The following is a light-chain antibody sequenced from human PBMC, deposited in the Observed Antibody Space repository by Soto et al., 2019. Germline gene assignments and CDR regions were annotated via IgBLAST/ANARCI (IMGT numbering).Light chain of an antibody. CDR1: QDIINY. CDR3: QQYDNLLIT. V-gene: IGKV1-33*01. CDR2: DAS. J-gene: IGKJ5*01. Sequence: DIQMTQSPSSLSASVGDRVTITCQASQDIINYLNWYQQKPGKAPKLLIYDASNLETGVPSRFSGSGSGTEFTFTISSLQPEDIATYYCQQYDNLLITFGQGTRLEIK.